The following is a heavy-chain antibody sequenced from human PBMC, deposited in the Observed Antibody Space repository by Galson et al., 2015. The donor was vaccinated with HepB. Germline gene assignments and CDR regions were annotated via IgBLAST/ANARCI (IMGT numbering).Heavy chain of an antibody. CDR3: ARDEPGIAAAGTFDP. CDR1: GFTFSSYW. CDR2: IKQDGSEK. D-gene: IGHD6-13*01. V-gene: IGHV3-7*03. J-gene: IGHJ5*02. Sequence: SLRLSCAASGFTFSSYWMSWVRQAPGKGLEWVANIKQDGSEKYYVDSVKGRFTISRDNAKNSLYLQMNSLRAEDTAVYYCARDEPGIAAAGTFDPWDQGTLVTVSS.